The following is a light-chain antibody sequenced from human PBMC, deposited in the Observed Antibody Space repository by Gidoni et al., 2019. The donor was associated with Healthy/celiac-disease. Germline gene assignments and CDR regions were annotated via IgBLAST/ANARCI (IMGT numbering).Light chain of an antibody. V-gene: IGKV1-39*01. CDR3: QQSYSTLRFT. Sequence: DIQMTQSPSSLSASVGDRVTITCRASQSISSYLNWYQQKPGKAPKLLIYAASSLQSGVQSRFSGSGSGTDFTLTISSLQPEDFATYYCQQSYSTLRFTFGPGTKVDIK. CDR1: QSISSY. J-gene: IGKJ3*01. CDR2: AAS.